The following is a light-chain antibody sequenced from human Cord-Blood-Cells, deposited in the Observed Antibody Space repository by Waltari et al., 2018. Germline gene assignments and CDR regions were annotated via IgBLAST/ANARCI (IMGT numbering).Light chain of an antibody. CDR1: SSNIESNY. Sequence: QSVLTQPPSASGTPGQRVTISCSGSSSNIESNYVYWYQQLPGTAPKLLIYRNNQRPSGVPDRFSGSKSGTSASLAISGLRSEDEADYYCAAWDDSLRVFGGGTKLTVL. CDR2: RNN. V-gene: IGLV1-47*01. J-gene: IGLJ2*01. CDR3: AAWDDSLRV.